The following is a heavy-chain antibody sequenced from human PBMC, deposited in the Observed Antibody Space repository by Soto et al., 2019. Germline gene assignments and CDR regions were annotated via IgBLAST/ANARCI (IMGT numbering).Heavy chain of an antibody. J-gene: IGHJ6*02. CDR1: GFTVSSNY. CDR2: IYSGSST. V-gene: IGHV3-66*01. D-gene: IGHD2-2*02. CDR3: ARDRNTLYGMDV. Sequence: GGSLRLSCAASGFTVSSNYMSWVRQAPGKGLEWVSFIYSGSSTYYADSVKGRFTISRDNSKNTLYLQMNSLRAEDTAVYYCARDRNTLYGMDVWGQGTTVTVSS.